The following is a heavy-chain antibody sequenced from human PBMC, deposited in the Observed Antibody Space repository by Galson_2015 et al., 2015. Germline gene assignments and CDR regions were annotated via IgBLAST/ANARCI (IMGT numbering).Heavy chain of an antibody. V-gene: IGHV3-30*01. CDR1: GFTFSNWP. D-gene: IGHD3-10*01. CDR3: ARDDMIQGA. CDR2: ISYDGTNK. Sequence: SLRLSCAASGFTFSNWPMHWVRQAPGKGLEWVALISYDGTNKYYADSVKGRFTISRDSPKNTLYLQMNSLRAEDTAVYYCARDDMIQGAWGQGTLVTVSS. J-gene: IGHJ5*02.